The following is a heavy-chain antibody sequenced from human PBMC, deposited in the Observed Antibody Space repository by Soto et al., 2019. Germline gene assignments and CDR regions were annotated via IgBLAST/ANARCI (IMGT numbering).Heavy chain of an antibody. CDR1: GYTFTGYY. D-gene: IGHD1-26*01. J-gene: IGHJ6*02. V-gene: IGHV1-2*02. CDR3: AKGGAIVAAGTRVYLYNAMDV. Sequence: ASVKVSCKASGYTFTGYYVHWVRQAPGQGLEWMGWINPNSGDTYLAQRFQGRVTMNRDTSIGTAYMELRGLTSDDTAEYYCAKGGAIVAAGTRVYLYNAMDVWGQGTTVTVSS. CDR2: INPNSGDT.